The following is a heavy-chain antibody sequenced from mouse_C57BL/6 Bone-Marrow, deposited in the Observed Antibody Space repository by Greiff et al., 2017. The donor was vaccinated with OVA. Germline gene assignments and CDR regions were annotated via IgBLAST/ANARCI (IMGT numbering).Heavy chain of an antibody. CDR1: GYTFTSYT. CDR2: INPSSGYT. V-gene: IGHV1-4*01. J-gene: IGHJ3*01. Sequence: VQLKQSGAELARPGASVKMSCKASGYTFTSYTMHWVKQRPGQGLEWIGYINPSSGYTKYNQKFKDKATLTADKSSSTAYMQLSSLTSEDSAVYYCARTDSSAAWFAYWGQGTLVTVSA. CDR3: ARTDSSAAWFAY. D-gene: IGHD3-2*02.